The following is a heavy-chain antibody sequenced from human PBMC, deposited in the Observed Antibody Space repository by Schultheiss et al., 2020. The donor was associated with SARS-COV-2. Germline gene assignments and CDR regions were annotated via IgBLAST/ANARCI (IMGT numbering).Heavy chain of an antibody. CDR2: IYHSGSTT. Sequence: SETLSLTCSVSGYSISTDYYWGWIRQPPGRGLEWIGSIYHSGSTTSYNLSLRSRVTISVDTSKNQFSLNLRSVTAADTAVYYCARVRDENTYYSPFDYWGQGTLVTVSS. J-gene: IGHJ4*02. CDR1: GYSISTDYY. CDR3: ARVRDENTYYSPFDY. D-gene: IGHD3-10*01. V-gene: IGHV4-38-2*02.